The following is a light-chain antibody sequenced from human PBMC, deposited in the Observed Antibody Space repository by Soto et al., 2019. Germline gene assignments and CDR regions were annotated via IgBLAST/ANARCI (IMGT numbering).Light chain of an antibody. Sequence: EIILTQSPDTLSLSPGERATLSCRASQTVSSNYLAWCQQRPGQAPRLLIYGASTRAAGIPDRFSGSGSGTDFTLTITRLXXXXXAVYFCQQYTGPPTTFGQGTRLEIK. CDR3: QQYTGPPTT. CDR1: QTVSSNY. CDR2: GAS. V-gene: IGKV3-20*01. J-gene: IGKJ5*01.